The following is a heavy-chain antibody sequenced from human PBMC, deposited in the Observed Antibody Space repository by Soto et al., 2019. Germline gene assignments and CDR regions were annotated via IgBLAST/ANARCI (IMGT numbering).Heavy chain of an antibody. CDR3: ARDGSRSRWSNDH. D-gene: IGHD2-15*01. V-gene: IGHV3-11*01. CDR2: ISSSGDTI. Sequence: QVQLVESGGCLVKPGGSLRLSCAASGFSFSDYYVSWIRQAPGKGLEWVSYISSSGDTIYYADAVKGRFTISRDNAKNSLYLQMNSLRAEDTAVYYCARDGSRSRWSNDHWGQGTRVTVSP. CDR1: GFSFSDYY. J-gene: IGHJ4*02.